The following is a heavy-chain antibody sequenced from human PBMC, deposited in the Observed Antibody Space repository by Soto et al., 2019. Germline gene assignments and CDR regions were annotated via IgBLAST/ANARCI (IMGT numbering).Heavy chain of an antibody. D-gene: IGHD3-16*01. CDR2: ISQDGTEK. CDR3: ALDYGD. CDR1: GFAFSNSW. J-gene: IGHJ4*02. V-gene: IGHV3-7*01. Sequence: EVQLVESGGGLVQAGGSLRLSCAASGFAFSNSWMSWVRQAPARGLEWVANISQDGTEKGYLDSVKGRFTVSRDNAKNSLYLQMNSLRDEDTALYYCALDYGDWGRGTLVTVSS.